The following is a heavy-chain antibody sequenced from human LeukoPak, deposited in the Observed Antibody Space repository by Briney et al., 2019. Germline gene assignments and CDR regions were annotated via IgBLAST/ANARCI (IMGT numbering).Heavy chain of an antibody. CDR1: GYSFNDYY. Sequence: ASVKVSCKASGYSFNDYYLHWVRQAPGQGLEWMAWINPNSGVTNYAQKFQGWVTMTRDTSISTAYMELNRLTSDDTAVYYCARMGDSGSYGFDIWGQGTMVTVSS. J-gene: IGHJ3*02. V-gene: IGHV1-2*04. CDR2: INPNSGVT. D-gene: IGHD3-10*01. CDR3: ARMGDSGSYGFDI.